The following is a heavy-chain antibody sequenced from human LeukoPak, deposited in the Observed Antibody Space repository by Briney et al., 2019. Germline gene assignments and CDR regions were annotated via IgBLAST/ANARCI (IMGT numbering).Heavy chain of an antibody. J-gene: IGHJ4*02. Sequence: GGSVRLSCAASGFTFSNAWMSWVRQAPGKGLEWVGNIKSKTDGGTTDYAAPVKGRFTTSRDDSKNTLYLQMNSLKTEDTAEDYCTTDPYAPGWGHRLTTVTTADYWGQGNLVTVSS. D-gene: IGHD4-17*01. CDR3: TTDPYAPGWGHRLTTVTTADY. CDR1: GFTFSNAW. V-gene: IGHV3-15*01. CDR2: IKSKTDGGTT.